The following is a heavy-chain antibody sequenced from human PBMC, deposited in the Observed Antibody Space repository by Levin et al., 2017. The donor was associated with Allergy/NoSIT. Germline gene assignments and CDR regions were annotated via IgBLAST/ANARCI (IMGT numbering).Heavy chain of an antibody. V-gene: IGHV3-48*02. D-gene: IGHD6-13*01. Sequence: GESLKISCAASGFTFSSYSMNWVRQAPGKGLEWVSYISTSSSSMYYADSVKGRFTISRDNAKNSLYLQMNGLRDEDTAVYYCARDYRSTSWLGVDYWGQGTLVTVSS. CDR1: GFTFSSYS. J-gene: IGHJ4*02. CDR3: ARDYRSTSWLGVDY. CDR2: ISTSSSSM.